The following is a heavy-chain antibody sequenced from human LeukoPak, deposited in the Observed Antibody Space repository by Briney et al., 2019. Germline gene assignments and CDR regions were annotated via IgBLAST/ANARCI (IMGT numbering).Heavy chain of an antibody. CDR3: AREVGYSYGYYFDY. J-gene: IGHJ4*02. CDR2: IYYSGST. Sequence: IPSETLSLTCTVSGGSISSHYWSWIRQPPGKGLEWIGYIYYSGSTNYNPSLKSRVTISVDTSKNQFSLKLSSVTAADTAVYYCAREVGYSYGYYFDYWGQGTLVTVSS. V-gene: IGHV4-59*11. CDR1: GGSISSHY. D-gene: IGHD5-18*01.